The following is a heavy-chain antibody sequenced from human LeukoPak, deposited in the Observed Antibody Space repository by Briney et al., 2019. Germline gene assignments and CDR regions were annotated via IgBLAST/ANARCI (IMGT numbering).Heavy chain of an antibody. CDR3: ARGQTYYYDSSGYYYDYAFDI. V-gene: IGHV4-38-2*02. J-gene: IGHJ3*02. Sequence: SETLSLTCTVSSYSISSGYHWGWIRQPPGRGLEWIGHIYRSGSTYYNPSLKSRVTISVDTSNNHFSLKLSSVTAADTAVYYCARGQTYYYDSSGYYYDYAFDIWGQGTMVTVSS. CDR2: IYRSGST. D-gene: IGHD3-22*01. CDR1: SYSISSGYH.